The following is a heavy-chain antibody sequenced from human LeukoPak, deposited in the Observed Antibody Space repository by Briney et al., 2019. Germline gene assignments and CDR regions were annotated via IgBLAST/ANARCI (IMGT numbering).Heavy chain of an antibody. CDR2: ISRDSNII. J-gene: IGHJ4*02. V-gene: IGHV3-48*01. CDR1: GFSFRDYN. Sequence: GGSLRLSCAASGFSFRDYNVNWVRQPPGKGLEWVPYISRDSNIIYYADSVKGRFTISRDNAKNSVSLQMNSLRAEDTAVYYCARAYDTNTYGYVYWGQGTLVTVSS. CDR3: ARAYDTNTYGYVY. D-gene: IGHD5-18*01.